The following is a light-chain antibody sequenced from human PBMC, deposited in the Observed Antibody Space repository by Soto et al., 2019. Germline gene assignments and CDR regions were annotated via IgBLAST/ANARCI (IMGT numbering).Light chain of an antibody. Sequence: SVLTQSSSASASLGSSVSLTCTLSMGHSSYIIAWHQQQPGKAPRYLMKLEGSGSYNKGSGVPDRFSGSSSGADRYLTISNLQFEDEADYYCETWDSNTYVFGTGTKVTVL. CDR1: MGHSSYI. CDR2: LEGSGSY. CDR3: ETWDSNTYV. J-gene: IGLJ1*01. V-gene: IGLV4-60*02.